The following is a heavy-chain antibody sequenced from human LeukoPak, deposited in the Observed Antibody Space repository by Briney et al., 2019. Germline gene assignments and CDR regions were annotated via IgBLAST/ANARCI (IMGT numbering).Heavy chain of an antibody. CDR2: IWSDGSSK. D-gene: IGHD6-13*01. V-gene: IGHV3-33*01. CDR3: ARGQPPSYYDMDV. J-gene: IGHJ6*02. Sequence: PGRSLILSCAASGFTFSSYGMHWVRQAPGKGLEWVAVIWSDGSSKHYADSVKGRFTISRDNSKNTLYLQMSSLRAEDTALYYCARGQPPSYYDMDVWGQGTTVTASS. CDR1: GFTFSSYG.